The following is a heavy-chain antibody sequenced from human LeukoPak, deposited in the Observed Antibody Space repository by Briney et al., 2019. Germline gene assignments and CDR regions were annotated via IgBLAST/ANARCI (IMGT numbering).Heavy chain of an antibody. J-gene: IGHJ4*02. D-gene: IGHD3-9*01. Sequence: PGGSLRLSCAASEFTFSSYSMNWVRQAPGKGLEWVSYITNSGNSKSYADSVKGRFTISRDNTKNSLYLQMNGLRAEDTAVYYCAKNARYFDWLPGDYFDYWGQGILVTVSS. V-gene: IGHV3-48*01. CDR1: EFTFSSYS. CDR2: ITNSGNSK. CDR3: AKNARYFDWLPGDYFDY.